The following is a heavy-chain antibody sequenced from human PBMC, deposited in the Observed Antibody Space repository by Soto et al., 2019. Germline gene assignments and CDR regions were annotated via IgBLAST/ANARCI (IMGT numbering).Heavy chain of an antibody. Sequence: PGGSLRLSCAASRFSFSSYAMNWVRQAPGKGLEWVSGISGSGDNTHYADSVKGRFTISRDNSRNTLYLQMSSVRAEDTAVYYCAGRQNGWFDTWGQGTLVTVSS. CDR2: ISGSGDNT. V-gene: IGHV3-23*01. CDR3: AGRQNGWFDT. J-gene: IGHJ5*02. CDR1: RFSFSSYA. D-gene: IGHD1-1*01.